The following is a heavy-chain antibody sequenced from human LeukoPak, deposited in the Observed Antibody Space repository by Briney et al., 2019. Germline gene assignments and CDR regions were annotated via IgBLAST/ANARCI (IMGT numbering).Heavy chain of an antibody. D-gene: IGHD6-13*01. CDR2: IYYSGST. Sequence: SETLSLTCAVYGGSFSGYYWSWIRQPPGKGLEWIGYIYYSGSTNYNPSLKSRVTISVDTSKNQFSLKLSSVTAADTAVYYCARVPAIAAAGFDYWGQGTLVTVSS. J-gene: IGHJ4*02. V-gene: IGHV4-59*01. CDR1: GGSFSGYY. CDR3: ARVPAIAAAGFDY.